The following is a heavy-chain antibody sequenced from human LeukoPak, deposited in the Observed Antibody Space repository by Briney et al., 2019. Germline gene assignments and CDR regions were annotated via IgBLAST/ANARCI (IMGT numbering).Heavy chain of an antibody. Sequence: SETLSLTCAVYGGSFSGYYWSWIRQPPGKGLEWIGEINHSGSTNYNPSLKSRVTISVDTSKNQFSLKLSSVTAADTAVYYCARFPYYDFWSGYSLLARTPSAPARPLRSYYYYYMDVWGKGTTVTVSS. CDR2: INHSGST. D-gene: IGHD3-3*01. CDR3: ARFPYYDFWSGYSLLARTPSAPARPLRSYYYYYMDV. CDR1: GGSFSGYY. V-gene: IGHV4-34*01. J-gene: IGHJ6*03.